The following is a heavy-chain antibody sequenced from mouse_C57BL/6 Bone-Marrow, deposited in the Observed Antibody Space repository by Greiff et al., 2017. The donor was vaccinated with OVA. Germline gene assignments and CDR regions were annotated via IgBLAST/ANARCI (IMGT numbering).Heavy chain of an antibody. Sequence: QVQLKQSGTELVKPGASVKLSCKASGYTFTSYWMHWVKQRPGQGLEWIGNINPSNGGTNYNEKFKSKATLTVDKSSSTAYMQLSSLTSEDSAVYYCARSDYYGSSLFAYWGQGTLVTVSA. J-gene: IGHJ3*01. V-gene: IGHV1-53*01. CDR1: GYTFTSYW. CDR3: ARSDYYGSSLFAY. D-gene: IGHD1-1*01. CDR2: INPSNGGT.